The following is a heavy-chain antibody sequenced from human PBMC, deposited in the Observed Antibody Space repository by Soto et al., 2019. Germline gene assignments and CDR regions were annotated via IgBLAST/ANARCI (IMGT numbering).Heavy chain of an antibody. Sequence: GGSLRLSCAASGFTFNTYTMHWVRQAPGKGLEWVATTSFDERNKYHADSVKGRFTISRDNSKNTLYLQMNNLRTEDTAVYYCARPYSSRWSLPFDYWGPGTLLTVSS. V-gene: IGHV3-30*04. J-gene: IGHJ4*02. CDR1: GFTFNTYT. D-gene: IGHD6-19*01. CDR2: TSFDERNK. CDR3: ARPYSSRWSLPFDY.